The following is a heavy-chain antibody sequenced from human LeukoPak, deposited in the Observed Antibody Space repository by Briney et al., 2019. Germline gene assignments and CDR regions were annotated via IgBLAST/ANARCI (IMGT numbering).Heavy chain of an antibody. CDR3: ARTKIAVADTGGYYFDY. CDR1: GFSLSTSGMC. Sequence: SGPALVKPTQTLTLTCTFSGFSLSTSGMCVSWIRQPPGKALEWLARIDWDDDNYYSTSLKTRLTISKDTSKNQVVLTMTNMDPVDTATYYCARTKIAVADTGGYYFDYWGQGTLVTVSS. D-gene: IGHD6-19*01. V-gene: IGHV2-70*11. J-gene: IGHJ4*02. CDR2: IDWDDDN.